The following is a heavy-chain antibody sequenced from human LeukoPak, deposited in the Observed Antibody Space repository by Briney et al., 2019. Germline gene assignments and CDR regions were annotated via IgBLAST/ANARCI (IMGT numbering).Heavy chain of an antibody. D-gene: IGHD3-10*01. Sequence: GGSPRLSCAASGFTFSNAWMSWVRQAPGKGLEWVGQIKNKTDGGTTESAATVKGRFTISRDDSKSTLFLQMNSLKTEDTAIYYCTTLCGSGNYYWGQGTMVTVSS. J-gene: IGHJ4*02. CDR3: TTLCGSGNYY. CDR1: GFTFSNAW. V-gene: IGHV3-15*01. CDR2: IKNKTDGGTT.